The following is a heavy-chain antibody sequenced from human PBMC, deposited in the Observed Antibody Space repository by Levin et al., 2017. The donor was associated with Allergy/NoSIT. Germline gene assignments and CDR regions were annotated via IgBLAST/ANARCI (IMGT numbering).Heavy chain of an antibody. J-gene: IGHJ2*01. V-gene: IGHV3-74*01. CDR1: GFTFSRFW. Sequence: SCAASGFTFSRFWMYWVRQVPGKGLVWVSHIDSDGSSTDYADSVKGRFTISRDNAKNTLYLQMNGLRAEDTAVYFCAKNDQLRLQYHWHFDLWGRGTLVTVSS. CDR2: IDSDGSST. D-gene: IGHD2-2*02. CDR3: AKNDQLRLQYHWHFDL.